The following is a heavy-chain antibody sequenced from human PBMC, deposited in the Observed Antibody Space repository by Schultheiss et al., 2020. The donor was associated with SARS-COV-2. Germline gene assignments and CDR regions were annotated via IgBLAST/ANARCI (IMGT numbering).Heavy chain of an antibody. CDR1: GFTFSSYE. J-gene: IGHJ4*02. CDR3: ARSYYYDSSGYFH. CDR2: ISSSGSTI. Sequence: GGSLRLSCAASGFTFSSYEMNWVRQAPGKGLEWVSYISSSGSTIYYADSVKGRFTISRDNAKNSLYLQMNSLRAEDTAVYYCARSYYYDSSGYFHWGQGTLVTVSS. D-gene: IGHD3-22*01. V-gene: IGHV3-48*03.